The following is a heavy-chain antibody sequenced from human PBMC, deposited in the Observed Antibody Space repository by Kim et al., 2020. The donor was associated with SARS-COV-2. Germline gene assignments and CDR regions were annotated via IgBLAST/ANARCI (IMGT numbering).Heavy chain of an antibody. V-gene: IGHV4-39*01. CDR2: IYYSGST. CDR3: ARHALRSITMVRGVIGYGMDV. J-gene: IGHJ6*02. Sequence: SETLSLTCTDSGGSISSSSYYWGWIRQPPGKGLEWIGSIYYSGSTYYNPPLKSRVTISVDTSKNQFSLKLSSVTAADTAVYYCARHALRSITMVRGVIGYGMDVWGQGTTVTVSS. CDR1: GGSISSSSYY. D-gene: IGHD3-10*01.